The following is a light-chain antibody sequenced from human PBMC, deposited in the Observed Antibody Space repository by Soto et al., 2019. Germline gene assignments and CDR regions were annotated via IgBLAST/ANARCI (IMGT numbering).Light chain of an antibody. CDR2: AAS. V-gene: IGKV1-9*01. J-gene: IGKJ4*01. Sequence: DIQLTQSPSFLSASVGDRVTITCRASQGISSYLAWYQQKPGKAPKLLIYAASTLQSGVPSRFSGSESGTEFTLIISSLQPEDFATYYCQQLNTYPFTFGGGTKVEIK. CDR1: QGISSY. CDR3: QQLNTYPFT.